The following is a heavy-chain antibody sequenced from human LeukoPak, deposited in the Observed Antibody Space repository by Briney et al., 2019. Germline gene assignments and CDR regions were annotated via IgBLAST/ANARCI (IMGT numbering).Heavy chain of an antibody. J-gene: IGHJ4*02. CDR1: GFTVNTNH. V-gene: IGHV3-53*01. Sequence: GGSLRLSCAASGFTVNTNHMSWVRQAPGKGLEWVSIIYSGGSTYYADSVKGRFTISRDNSKNTLYLQMNSLRAEDTAVYYCAREGQRSSDWYGGNYFDYWGQGTLVIVSS. D-gene: IGHD6-13*01. CDR2: IYSGGST. CDR3: AREGQRSSDWYGGNYFDY.